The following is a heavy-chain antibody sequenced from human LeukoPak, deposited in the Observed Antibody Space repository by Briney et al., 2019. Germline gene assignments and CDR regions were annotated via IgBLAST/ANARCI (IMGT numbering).Heavy chain of an antibody. D-gene: IGHD3-22*01. V-gene: IGHV4-39*07. CDR2: FYYSGST. CDR1: GGSIISSSYY. J-gene: IGHJ4*02. Sequence: SETLTLTCTVSGGSIISSSYYWGWIRQPPGKGLEWIGSFYYSGSTYYNPSLKSRVTISVDTSKNQFSLKLSSVTAADTAVYYCERRLAAAASPYYYDSSGGFDYWGQGTLVTVSS. CDR3: ERRLAAAASPYYYDSSGGFDY.